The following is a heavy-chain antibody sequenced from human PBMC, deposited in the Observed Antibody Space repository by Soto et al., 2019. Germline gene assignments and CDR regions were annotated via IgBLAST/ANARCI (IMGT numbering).Heavy chain of an antibody. CDR3: ASHIWGRQRVWFDS. CDR2: IYYSGST. D-gene: IGHD2-2*01. J-gene: IGHJ5*01. CDR1: GGSISSSSYY. V-gene: IGHV4-39*01. Sequence: QLQLQESGPGLVKPSETLSLTCTVSGGSISSSSYYWGWIRQPPGKGLEWIGSIYYSGSTYCNPSLHARVTRSVDSSKHQISLRLSSVPAADTAVYYCASHIWGRQRVWFDSWGQGTLVTVSS.